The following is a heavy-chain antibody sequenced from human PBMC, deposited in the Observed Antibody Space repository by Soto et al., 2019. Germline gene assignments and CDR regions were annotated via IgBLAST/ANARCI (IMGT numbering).Heavy chain of an antibody. CDR1: GGTFTTYR. CDR3: EVETMVRGVIHDY. J-gene: IGHJ4*02. V-gene: IGHV1-69*06. D-gene: IGHD3-10*01. CDR2: IIPLFGTA. Sequence: QVQLVQSGAEVKKPGSSVRVSCKASGGTFTTYRIAWVRQAPGQGLEWLAGIIPLFGTADYAQKFQGRVTMSADKSTSTAFMELSSLRSEDTAVYYCEVETMVRGVIHDYWGQGTRVTVSS.